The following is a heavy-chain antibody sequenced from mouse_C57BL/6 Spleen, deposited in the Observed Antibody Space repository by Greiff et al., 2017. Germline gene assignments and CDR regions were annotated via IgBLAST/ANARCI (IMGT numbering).Heavy chain of an antibody. Sequence: QVQLQQSGAELVRPGTSVKVSCKASGYAFTNYLIEWVKQRPGQGLEWIGVINPGSGGTNYNEKFKGKATLTADKSSSTAYMQLSSLTSEDSAVYFCARNYDYDVGFAYWGQGTLVTVSA. J-gene: IGHJ3*01. CDR2: INPGSGGT. CDR1: GYAFTNYL. CDR3: ARNYDYDVGFAY. D-gene: IGHD2-4*01. V-gene: IGHV1-54*01.